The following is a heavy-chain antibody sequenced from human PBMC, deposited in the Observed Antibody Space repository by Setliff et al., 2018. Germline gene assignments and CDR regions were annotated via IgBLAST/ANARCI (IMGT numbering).Heavy chain of an antibody. D-gene: IGHD1-26*01. CDR1: GYTSTTNA. CDR3: ATRSNYLLVDAFDI. CDR2: ISGNGEST. J-gene: IGHJ3*02. V-gene: IGHV1-18*01. Sequence: ASVKVSCKASGYTSTTNALHWVRQAPGQGLEWMGWISGNGESTNYAEKFQGRVTMTTETSTRTADLEVRSLTSADTAVYYCATRSNYLLVDAFDIWGQGTLVTVSS.